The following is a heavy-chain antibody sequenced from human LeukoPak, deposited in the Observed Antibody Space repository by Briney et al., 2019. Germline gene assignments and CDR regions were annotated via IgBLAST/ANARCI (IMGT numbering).Heavy chain of an antibody. CDR2: ISSDGSNK. V-gene: IGHV3-30*04. CDR1: GFTFSSYA. D-gene: IGHD6-19*01. Sequence: PGGSLRLSCAASGFTFSSYAMHWVRQAPGKGLEWVTVISSDGSNKYYADSVKGRFTISRDNSKNTLYLQMNSLRAEDTAVYYCARDYSSGWSYAFDIWGQGTMVTVSA. CDR3: ARDYSSGWSYAFDI. J-gene: IGHJ3*02.